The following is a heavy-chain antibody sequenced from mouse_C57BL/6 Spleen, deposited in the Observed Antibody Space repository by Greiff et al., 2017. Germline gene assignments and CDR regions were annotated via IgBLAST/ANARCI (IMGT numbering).Heavy chain of an antibody. V-gene: IGHV2-2*01. CDR1: GFSLTSYG. J-gene: IGHJ2*01. CDR3: ARFFDY. CDR2: IWTGGST. Sequence: VKLVESGPGLVQPSQTLSITCTASGFSLTSYGVHWVRQSPGKGLEWLGVIWTGGSTDYNAAFISSLSISKNNSNSQVFFKMTSLQADDTAIYYCARFFDYWGQGTTLTVSS.